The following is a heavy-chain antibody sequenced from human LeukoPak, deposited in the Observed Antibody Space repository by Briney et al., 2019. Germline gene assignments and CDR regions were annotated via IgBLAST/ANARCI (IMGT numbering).Heavy chain of an antibody. D-gene: IGHD3-10*01. Sequence: ASVKVSCKASGYTFTSYGISWVRQATGQGLEWMGWISAYNGNTNYAQKLQGRVTMTTDTSTSTAYMELRSLRSDDTAVYYCARVDRFGELLWRQLWFDPWGQGTLVTVCS. CDR3: ARVDRFGELLWRQLWFDP. CDR1: GYTFTSYG. V-gene: IGHV1-18*01. CDR2: ISAYNGNT. J-gene: IGHJ5*02.